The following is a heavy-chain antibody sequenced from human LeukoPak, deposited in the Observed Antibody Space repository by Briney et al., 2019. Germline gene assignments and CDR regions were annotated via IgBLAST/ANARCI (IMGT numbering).Heavy chain of an antibody. CDR1: GYTFTDYY. D-gene: IGHD6-6*01. CDR3: ARVGIAARSAGGYYFDY. J-gene: IGHJ4*02. V-gene: IGHV1-2*02. CDR2: INPHGGVT. Sequence: ASVKVSCKASGYTFTDYYIHWVRQAPGQGLEWMASINPHGGVTNSAQEFQGRVTVTRDASISTAYLELSGLRSDDTAVYYCARVGIAARSAGGYYFDYWGQGTLVTVSS.